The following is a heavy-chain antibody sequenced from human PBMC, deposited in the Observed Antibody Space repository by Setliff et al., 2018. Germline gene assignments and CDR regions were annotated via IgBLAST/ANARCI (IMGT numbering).Heavy chain of an antibody. CDR3: ARNRLLIAVDQGFDP. CDR2: IYTSGNT. D-gene: IGHD6-19*01. CDR1: GGSISSGSYY. J-gene: IGHJ5*02. V-gene: IGHV4-61*09. Sequence: PSETLSLTCTVSGGSISSGSYYWGWIRQPAGKGLEWIGHIYTSGNTDYSPSLKSRVTLSVDTSKNQFSLKLSSVTAADTAVYYCARNRLLIAVDQGFDPWGQGTLVTVSS.